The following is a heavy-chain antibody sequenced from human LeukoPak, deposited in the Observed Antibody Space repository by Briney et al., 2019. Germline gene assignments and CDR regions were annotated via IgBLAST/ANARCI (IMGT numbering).Heavy chain of an antibody. CDR3: ARGLAARRGYNWFDP. J-gene: IGHJ5*02. CDR1: GGSISRGGYY. D-gene: IGHD6-6*01. Sequence: PSQTLSLTCPVSGGSISRGGYYWSWIRQHPGKGLEWIGYIYYSGSTYYTPSLKSRVTISVDTSKNQISLKLSSVTAADTAVYYCARGLAARRGYNWFDPWGQGTLVTVSS. CDR2: IYYSGST. V-gene: IGHV4-31*03.